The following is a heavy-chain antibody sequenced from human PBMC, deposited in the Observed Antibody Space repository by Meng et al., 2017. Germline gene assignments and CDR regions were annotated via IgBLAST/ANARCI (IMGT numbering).Heavy chain of an antibody. CDR1: GGSLSSSSYY. CDR2: IYYSGST. V-gene: IGHV4-39*07. Sequence: DAGLVTPSGTLSHTFTFPGGSLSSSSYYWGRIRQPPGKGLEWIGSIYYSGSTYYNPSLKSRVTISVDTSKNQFSLKLSSVTAADTAVYYCARICYDSSGYSPYNWFDPWGQGTLVTVSS. CDR3: ARICYDSSGYSPYNWFDP. D-gene: IGHD3-22*01. J-gene: IGHJ5*02.